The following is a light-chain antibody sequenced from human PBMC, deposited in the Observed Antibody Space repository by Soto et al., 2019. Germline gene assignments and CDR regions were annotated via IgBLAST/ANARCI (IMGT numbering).Light chain of an antibody. CDR2: DAS. V-gene: IGKV3-11*01. CDR1: PSVSSY. Sequence: IVLTQSQSTLSLSPGQRATLSSRASPSVSSYLAWYQQKTGQAPRLLIYDASNRATGIPARFSGSGYGTDFNLTISSLETEDFAVYYCQQRSNWPRTFGQGTKVDIK. CDR3: QQRSNWPRT. J-gene: IGKJ1*01.